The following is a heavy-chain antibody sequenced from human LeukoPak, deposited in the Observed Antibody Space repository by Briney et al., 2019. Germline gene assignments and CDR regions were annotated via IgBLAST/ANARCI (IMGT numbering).Heavy chain of an antibody. Sequence: GGSLRLSCAASGFTFSTYAMSWVRQAPGKGLEWVSGINWNGGSTGYADSVKGRFTISRDNAKNSLYLQMNSLRAEDTALYYCARDSSSHDYYYYYMDVWGKGTTVTVSS. V-gene: IGHV3-20*04. CDR3: ARDSSSHDYYYYYMDV. CDR1: GFTFSTYA. CDR2: INWNGGST. J-gene: IGHJ6*03. D-gene: IGHD6-6*01.